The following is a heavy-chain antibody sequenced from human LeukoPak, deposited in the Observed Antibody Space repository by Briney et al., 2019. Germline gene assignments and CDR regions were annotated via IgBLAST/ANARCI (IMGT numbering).Heavy chain of an antibody. CDR2: INHSGST. CDR3: ARRRVKTYYYDSSGYLDY. D-gene: IGHD3-22*01. V-gene: IGHV4-34*01. J-gene: IGHJ4*02. CDR1: GGSFSGYY. Sequence: PSETLSLTCAVYGGSFSGYYWSWIRQPPGKGLEWIGEINHSGSTNYNPSLKSRVTISVDTSKNQFSLKLSSVTAADTAVYYCARRRVKTYYYDSSGYLDYWGQGTLVTVSS.